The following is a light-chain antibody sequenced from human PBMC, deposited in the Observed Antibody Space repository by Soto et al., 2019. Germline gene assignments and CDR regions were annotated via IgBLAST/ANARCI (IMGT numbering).Light chain of an antibody. CDR3: CSYAGSDV. Sequence: QSALTQPRSVSGSPGQSVTISCTGTSSDVGGYNYVSWYQQHPGKAPKLMIYDVSKRPSVVPDRFSGSKSGNTASLTISGLQAEDEADYYCCSYAGSDVFGTGTKLTVL. CDR1: SSDVGGYNY. CDR2: DVS. J-gene: IGLJ1*01. V-gene: IGLV2-11*01.